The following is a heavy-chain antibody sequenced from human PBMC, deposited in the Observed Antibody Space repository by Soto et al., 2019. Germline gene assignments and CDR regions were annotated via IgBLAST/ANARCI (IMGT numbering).Heavy chain of an antibody. CDR1: GFTFTSSA. D-gene: IGHD2-2*01. J-gene: IGHJ3*02. CDR3: AAVMGYCSSTSCYPWDAFDI. Sequence: SVKVSCKASGFTFTSSAVQWVRQARGQRLEWIGWIVVGSGNTNYAQKFQERVTITRDMSTSTAYMELSSLRSEGTAVYYCAAVMGYCSSTSCYPWDAFDIWGKGKMVTVSS. V-gene: IGHV1-58*01. CDR2: IVVGSGNT.